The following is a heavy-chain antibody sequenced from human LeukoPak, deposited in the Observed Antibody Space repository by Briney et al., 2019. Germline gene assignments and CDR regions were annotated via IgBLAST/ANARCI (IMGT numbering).Heavy chain of an antibody. CDR3: ARAFGPYYFDY. D-gene: IGHD3-10*01. J-gene: IGHJ4*02. CDR2: IYRGGTT. CDR1: GFTVSTTY. V-gene: IGHV3-66*01. Sequence: GGSLRLSCAASGFTVSTTYMNWVRQAPGKGLEWVSLIYRGGTTYYADSVKGRFTISRDNSKNTLDLQMNSLSAEDTAFYYCARAFGPYYFDYWGQGALVTVSS.